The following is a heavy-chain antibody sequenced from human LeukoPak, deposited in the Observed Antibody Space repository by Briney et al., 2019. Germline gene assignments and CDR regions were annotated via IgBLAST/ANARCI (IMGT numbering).Heavy chain of an antibody. CDR1: GYTFVNYW. D-gene: IGHD1-26*01. CDR3: ARLGPYTGSRRGFDT. Sequence: GESLKISCKGSGYTFVNYWIGWVRQMPGKGLECMAMIHPGDSETRYSPSFQGQVTLSADKSMSTAYLRWSSLKAPDTAMYYRARLGPYTGSRRGFDTWGQGTLVTVSS. V-gene: IGHV5-51*01. CDR2: IHPGDSET. J-gene: IGHJ5*02.